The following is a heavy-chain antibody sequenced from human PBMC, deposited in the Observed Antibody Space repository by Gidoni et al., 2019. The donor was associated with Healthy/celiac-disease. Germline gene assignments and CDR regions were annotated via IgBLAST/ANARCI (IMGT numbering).Heavy chain of an antibody. J-gene: IGHJ4*02. CDR3: ARVRTSSDFWSGPKYYFDY. D-gene: IGHD3-3*01. CDR2: INNSGST. CDR1: GGSCSVYY. Sequence: QVQLQQWGAGLLTPSETLSLTCAVYGGSCSVYYWSWIRQPPGKGLEWIGEINNSGSTNYNPSLKSRVTISVDTSKNQFSLKLSSVTAADTAVYYCARVRTSSDFWSGPKYYFDYCGQGTLVTVSS. V-gene: IGHV4-34*01.